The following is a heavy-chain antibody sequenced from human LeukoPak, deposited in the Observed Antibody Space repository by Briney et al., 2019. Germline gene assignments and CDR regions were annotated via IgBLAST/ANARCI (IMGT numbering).Heavy chain of an antibody. CDR1: GFTFSSYW. V-gene: IGHV3-7*01. Sequence: TGGSLRLSCAASGFTFSSYWMSWVRQAPGKGLEWVAHIKQDGSEKYYVDSVKGRFTISRDNAKNSLYLQMNSLRAEDTAVYYCARDRYSSSWRVDYWGQGTLVTVSS. CDR2: IKQDGSEK. CDR3: ARDRYSSSWRVDY. J-gene: IGHJ4*02. D-gene: IGHD6-13*01.